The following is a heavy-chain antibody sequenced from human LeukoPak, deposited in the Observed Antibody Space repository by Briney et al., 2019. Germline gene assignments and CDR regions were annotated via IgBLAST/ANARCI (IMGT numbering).Heavy chain of an antibody. V-gene: IGHV4-61*05. J-gene: IGHJ4*02. CDR1: AGSITTSSYY. D-gene: IGHD3-10*01. Sequence: SETLSLTCTVSAGSITTSSYYWGWIRQPPGKGLEWIGYIYYSGSTNYSPSLKSRVTISVDTSNKNQFSLKLSSVTAADTAVYYCARGGNYYGSGSYSNFDYWGQGTLVTVSS. CDR3: ARGGNYYGSGSYSNFDY. CDR2: IYYSGST.